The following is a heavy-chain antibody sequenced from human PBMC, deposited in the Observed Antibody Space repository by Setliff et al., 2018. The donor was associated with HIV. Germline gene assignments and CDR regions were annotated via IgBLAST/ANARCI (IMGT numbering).Heavy chain of an antibody. J-gene: IGHJ6*03. CDR1: GDSVSSGAYY. CDR2: ISYRGTT. CDR3: ARVKIVDTATITGLFYYHYIDV. V-gene: IGHV4-31*03. Sequence: SETLSLTCTVPGDSVSSGAYYWSWIRQLPGKGLEYIGYISYRGTTYYNPSLKNRVTIPLDKSENQFSLRLSSVAAADTAVYYCARVKIVDTATITGLFYYHYIDVWGKGTTVTVSS. D-gene: IGHD5-18*01.